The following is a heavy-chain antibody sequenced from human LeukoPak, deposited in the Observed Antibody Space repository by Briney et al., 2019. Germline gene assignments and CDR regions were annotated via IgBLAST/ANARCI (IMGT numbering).Heavy chain of an antibody. J-gene: IGHJ4*02. CDR1: GFTFSDYN. D-gene: IGHD5-18*01. CDR3: ARAYNKYTYGYHF. CDR2: ISSSSTSI. Sequence: GGSLRLSCAASGFTFSDYNMNWVRQPPGKGLEWLSCISSSSTSIYYADSVKGRFTVSRGNARNSLYLQMSSLRGDDTAVYYCARAYNKYTYGYHFWGQGTLVTVSS. V-gene: IGHV3-48*01.